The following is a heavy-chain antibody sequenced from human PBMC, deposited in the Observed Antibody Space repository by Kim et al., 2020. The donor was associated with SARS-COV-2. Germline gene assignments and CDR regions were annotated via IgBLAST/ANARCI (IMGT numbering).Heavy chain of an antibody. CDR1: GFTFSSYG. V-gene: IGHV3-30*18. CDR2: ISYDGSNK. J-gene: IGHJ4*02. CDR3: AKDITYYDFWSGVDY. Sequence: GGSLRLSCAASGFTFSSYGMHWVRQAPGKGLEWVAVISYDGSNKYYADSVKGRFTISRDNSKNTLYLQMNSLRAEDTAVYYCAKDITYYDFWSGVDYWGQGALVTVSS. D-gene: IGHD3-3*01.